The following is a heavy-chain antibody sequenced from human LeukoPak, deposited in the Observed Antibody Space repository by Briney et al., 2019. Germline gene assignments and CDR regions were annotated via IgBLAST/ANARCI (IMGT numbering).Heavy chain of an antibody. V-gene: IGHV1-2*02. CDR1: GYTFTGYY. Sequence: ASVKVSCKASGYTFTGYYMHWVRQAPGQGLEWMGWINPNSGGTNYAQKFQGRVTMTRDTSISTAYMELSRLRSDDMAVYYCARRDRYCSSTSCYSVVDPWGQGTLVTVSS. CDR3: ARRDRYCSSTSCYSVVDP. J-gene: IGHJ5*02. D-gene: IGHD2-2*01. CDR2: INPNSGGT.